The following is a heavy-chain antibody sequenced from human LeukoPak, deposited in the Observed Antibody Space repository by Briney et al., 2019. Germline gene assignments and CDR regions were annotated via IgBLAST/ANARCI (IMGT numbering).Heavy chain of an antibody. V-gene: IGHV3-23*01. Sequence: PGGSLRLSCAVSGFTFSSFAMSWVRQAPGKGLEWVSLISGSGGSTYHADSVKGRFTISRDNSKNTLYLQMNSLRAEDTAIYYCAKDRYGDFGNHFHYWGQGTLVTVSS. J-gene: IGHJ4*02. CDR1: GFTFSSFA. CDR3: AKDRYGDFGNHFHY. D-gene: IGHD4-17*01. CDR2: ISGSGGST.